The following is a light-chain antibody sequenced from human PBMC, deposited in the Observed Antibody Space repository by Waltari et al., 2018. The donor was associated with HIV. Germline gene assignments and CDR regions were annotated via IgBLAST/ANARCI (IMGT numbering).Light chain of an antibody. V-gene: IGKV1-39*01. CDR2: GAS. Sequence: DIQMTQSPSSLSASVGDRVTITCRASQTINGNLNWYQQIPGKSPKLLIFGASTLQSGVPARFSSSGSGTHFTLTVTSLQPEDFATYFCQHTYRLPQTFGQGTRVDSK. CDR1: QTINGN. CDR3: QHTYRLPQT. J-gene: IGKJ5*01.